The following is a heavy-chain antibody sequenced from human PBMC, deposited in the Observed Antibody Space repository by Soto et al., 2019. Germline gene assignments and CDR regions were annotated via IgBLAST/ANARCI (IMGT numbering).Heavy chain of an antibody. Sequence: DVQLVESGGGLVQPGRSLRLSCAASGFTFDDYAMHWVRQAPGKGLEWVSGISWNSGSIGYADSVKGRFTISRDNAKNSLYLQMNSLRAEDTALYYCAKGRPPRYYFDYWGQGTLVTVSS. CDR1: GFTFDDYA. CDR3: AKGRPPRYYFDY. V-gene: IGHV3-9*01. CDR2: ISWNSGSI. J-gene: IGHJ4*02.